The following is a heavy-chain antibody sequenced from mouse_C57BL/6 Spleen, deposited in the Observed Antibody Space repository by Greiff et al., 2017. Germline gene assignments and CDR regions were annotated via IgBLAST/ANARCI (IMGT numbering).Heavy chain of an antibody. CDR3: ARSRATVVAHDY. J-gene: IGHJ2*01. V-gene: IGHV1-54*01. CDR2: INPGSGGT. Sequence: VQLQQSGAELVRPGTSVKVSCKASGYAFTNYLIEWVKQRPGQGLEWIGVINPGSGGTNYNEKFKGKATLPADKSSSTAYMQLSSLTSEDSAVYFCARSRATVVAHDYWSQGTTLTVSS. D-gene: IGHD1-1*01. CDR1: GYAFTNYL.